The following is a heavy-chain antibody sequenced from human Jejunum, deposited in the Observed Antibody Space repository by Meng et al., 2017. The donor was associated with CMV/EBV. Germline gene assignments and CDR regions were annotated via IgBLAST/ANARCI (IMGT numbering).Heavy chain of an antibody. Sequence: LVQSGSEFPLPVAPGKVSCRPSRYTFPSYAINWVRQASGQRPAWMGWIDPNSGNPTYDQGFTGRFVFSLDTSVSTAYLQINRLRADDTAVYYCARDSPLDGYSLLDYWGQGTLVTVSS. CDR3: ARDSPLDGYSLLDY. CDR1: RYTFPSYA. J-gene: IGHJ4*02. V-gene: IGHV7-4-1*02. CDR2: IDPNSGNP. D-gene: IGHD5-24*01.